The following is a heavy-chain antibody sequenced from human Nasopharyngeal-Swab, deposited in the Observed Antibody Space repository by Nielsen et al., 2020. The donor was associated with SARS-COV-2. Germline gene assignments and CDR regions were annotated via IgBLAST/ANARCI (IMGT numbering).Heavy chain of an antibody. CDR2: ISWNSGSI. CDR1: GFTFDDYA. D-gene: IGHD3-10*01. J-gene: IGHJ3*02. CDR3: AKVYSGMGFGIPGPFDI. V-gene: IGHV3-9*01. Sequence: SLKISCAASGFTFDDYAMHWVRQAPGKGLEWVSGISWNSGSIGYADSVKGRFTISRDNAKNFLYLQMNSLRAEDTALYYCAKVYSGMGFGIPGPFDIWGQGTMVTVSS.